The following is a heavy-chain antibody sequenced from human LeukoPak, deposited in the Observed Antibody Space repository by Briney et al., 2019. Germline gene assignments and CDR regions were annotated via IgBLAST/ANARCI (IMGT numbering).Heavy chain of an antibody. CDR2: IRQDGSVK. V-gene: IGHV3-7*01. J-gene: IGHJ5*02. D-gene: IGHD3-22*01. Sequence: GGSLRLSCAASGFTFSGHWMTWVRQAPGKGLQWVASIRQDGSVKYYVDSVQGRFIISRDNAMNSLYLQMNSLRAEDTAVYYCARWSHDSFGYYWISSWGQGTLVTVSS. CDR1: GFTFSGHW. CDR3: ARWSHDSFGYYWISS.